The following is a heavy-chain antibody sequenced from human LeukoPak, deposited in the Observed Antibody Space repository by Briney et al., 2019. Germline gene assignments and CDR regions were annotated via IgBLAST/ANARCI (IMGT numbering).Heavy chain of an antibody. Sequence: ASVKLSCKASGYTFTSYGISWVRQAPGQGLEWMGWISAYNGNTNYAQKLQGRVTMTTDTSTSTAYMELRSLRSDDTAVYYCARVSPYYDFWSGYYTDYWGQGTLVTVSS. CDR1: GYTFTSYG. V-gene: IGHV1-18*01. CDR3: ARVSPYYDFWSGYYTDY. J-gene: IGHJ4*02. CDR2: ISAYNGNT. D-gene: IGHD3-3*01.